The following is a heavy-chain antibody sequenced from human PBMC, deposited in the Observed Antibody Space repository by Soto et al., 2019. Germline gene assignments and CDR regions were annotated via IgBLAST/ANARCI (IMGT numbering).Heavy chain of an antibody. CDR2: ISDDGKIT. CDR1: GFGFKMYY. Sequence: GSPRLSCEAYGFGFKMYYMHCVRQVPGKGPEWVSRISDDGKITTYAYSVKDRFTISTDNAKDTIYLQLENLRGADTGLYYCIRGRRASSSGTGPCWGQGTYLTLSS. D-gene: IGHD2-2*01. CDR3: IRGRRASSSGTGPC. V-gene: IGHV3-74*01. J-gene: IGHJ4*02.